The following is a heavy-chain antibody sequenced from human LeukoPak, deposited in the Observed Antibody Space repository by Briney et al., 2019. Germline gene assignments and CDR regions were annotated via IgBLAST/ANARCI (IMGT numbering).Heavy chain of an antibody. J-gene: IGHJ6*03. V-gene: IGHV4-59*01. D-gene: IGHD3-9*01. Sequence: NTSETLSLTCTVSGGSISSYYWSWIRQPPGKGLEWIGYIYYSGSTNYNPSLKSRVTISVDTSKNQFSLKLSSVTAADTAVYYCARADYDILTGYYMDVWGKGTTVTVSS. CDR2: IYYSGST. CDR1: GGSISSYY. CDR3: ARADYDILTGYYMDV.